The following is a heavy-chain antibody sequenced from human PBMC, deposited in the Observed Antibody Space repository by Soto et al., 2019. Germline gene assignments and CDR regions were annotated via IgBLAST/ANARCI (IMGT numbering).Heavy chain of an antibody. CDR2: IYYSGST. CDR1: GGSISSGGYY. D-gene: IGHD3-3*01. Sequence: QVQLQESGPGLVKPSQTLSLTCTVSGGSISSGGYYWSWIRQHPGKGLEWIGYIYYSGSTYYNPSLKSRVTRSVDTSKNQFSLKLSSVTAADTAVYYCARAQSGYPYYYYGMDVWGQGTTVTVSS. J-gene: IGHJ6*02. CDR3: ARAQSGYPYYYYGMDV. V-gene: IGHV4-31*03.